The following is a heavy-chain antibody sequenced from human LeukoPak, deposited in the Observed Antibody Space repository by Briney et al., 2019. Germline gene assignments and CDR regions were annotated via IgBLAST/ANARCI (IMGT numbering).Heavy chain of an antibody. J-gene: IGHJ4*02. D-gene: IGHD6-13*01. CDR3: ARVTEYSTAGMRY. V-gene: IGHV3-74*01. CDR1: GFTFSSYW. CDR2: ISSDGSTT. Sequence: GGSLRLSCAASGFTFSSYWMHWVRQAPGKGLVWVSRISSDGSTTTYADSVKGRFTISRDNAKNTMYLQMNSLRAEGTALYYCARVTEYSTAGMRYWGQGTLVTVSS.